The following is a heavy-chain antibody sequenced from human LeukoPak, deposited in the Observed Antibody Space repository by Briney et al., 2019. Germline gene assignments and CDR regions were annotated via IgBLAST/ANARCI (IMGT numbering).Heavy chain of an antibody. CDR3: ARVGRHYDSSGYYFLDY. V-gene: IGHV4-34*01. CDR2: INHSGST. J-gene: IGHJ4*02. Sequence: SETLSLTCAVYGGSFSGCYWSWIRQPPGKGLEWIGEINHSGSTNYNPSLKSRVTISVDTSKNQFSLKLSSVTAADTAVYYCARVGRHYDSSGYYFLDYWGQGTLVTVSS. D-gene: IGHD3-22*01. CDR1: GGSFSGCY.